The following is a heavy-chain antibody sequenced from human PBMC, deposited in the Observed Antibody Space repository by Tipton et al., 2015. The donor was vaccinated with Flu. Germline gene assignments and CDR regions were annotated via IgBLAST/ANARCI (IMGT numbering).Heavy chain of an antibody. Sequence: SLRLSCAASGFTLSSYWMSWVRQAPGKGLEWVANIKQDGSEKYYVGSVKGRFTISRDNAKNSVYLQMNSLRADDTAVYYCVRAVGSSGAYWGQGILVTVSS. V-gene: IGHV3-7*04. CDR3: VRAVGSSGAY. CDR2: IKQDGSEK. CDR1: GFTLSSYW. D-gene: IGHD3-10*01. J-gene: IGHJ4*02.